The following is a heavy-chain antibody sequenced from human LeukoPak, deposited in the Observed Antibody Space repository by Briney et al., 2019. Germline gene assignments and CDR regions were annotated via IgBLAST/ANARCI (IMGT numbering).Heavy chain of an antibody. CDR1: GGTFSSYA. Sequence: GASVKVSCKASGGTFSSYAISWVRQAPGQGLEWMGGIIPIFGTANYAQKFQGRVTITADKSTSTAYMELSSLRSEDTAVYYCARGSRAYGGFDYWGQGTLVTVSS. J-gene: IGHJ4*02. V-gene: IGHV1-69*06. CDR2: IIPIFGTA. CDR3: ARGSRAYGGFDY. D-gene: IGHD4-23*01.